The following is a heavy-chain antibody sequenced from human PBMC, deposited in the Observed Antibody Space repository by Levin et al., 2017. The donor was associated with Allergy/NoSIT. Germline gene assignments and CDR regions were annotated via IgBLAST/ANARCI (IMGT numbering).Heavy chain of an antibody. CDR1: GGSISSSNW. V-gene: IGHV4-4*02. D-gene: IGHD6-13*01. CDR3: ARDFTQRPQSSSWFRVGRYFDY. Sequence: MASETLSLTCAVSGGSISSSNWWSWVRQPPGKGLEWIGEIYHSGSTNYNPSLKSRVTISVDKSKNQFSLKLSSVTAADTAVYYCARDFTQRPQSSSWFRVGRYFDYWGQGTLVTVSS. J-gene: IGHJ4*02. CDR2: IYHSGST.